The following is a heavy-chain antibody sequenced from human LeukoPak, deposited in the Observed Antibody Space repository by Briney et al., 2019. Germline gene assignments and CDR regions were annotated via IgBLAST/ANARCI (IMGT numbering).Heavy chain of an antibody. J-gene: IGHJ4*02. D-gene: IGHD3-22*01. CDR2: IYYSGST. Sequence: SETLSLTCTASGGSISSSSYYWGWIRQPPGKGLEWIGSIYYSGSTYYNPSLKSRVTISVDTSKNQFSLKLSSVTAADTAVYYCAREVGYDSSGYRKSGVFDYWGQGTLVTVSS. V-gene: IGHV4-39*07. CDR1: GGSISSSSYY. CDR3: AREVGYDSSGYRKSGVFDY.